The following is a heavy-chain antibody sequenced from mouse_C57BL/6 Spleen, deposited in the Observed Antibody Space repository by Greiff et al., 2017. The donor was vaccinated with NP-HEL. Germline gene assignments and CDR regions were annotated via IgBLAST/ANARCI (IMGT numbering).Heavy chain of an antibody. V-gene: IGHV5-9-1*02. J-gene: IGHJ1*03. CDR2: ISSGGDYI. D-gene: IGHD1-1*01. Sequence: VQLKESGEGLVKPGGSLKLSCAASGFTFSSYAMSWVRQTPEKRLEWVAYISSGGDYIDSADTVKGRFTISRDNARNALYLQMSSLKSEDTAMYYCTRGPSITTVVAHWYFDVWGTGTTVTVSS. CDR1: GFTFSSYA. CDR3: TRGPSITTVVAHWYFDV.